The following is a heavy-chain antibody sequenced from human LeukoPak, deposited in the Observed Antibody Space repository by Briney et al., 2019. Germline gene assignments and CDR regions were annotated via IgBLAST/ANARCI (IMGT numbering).Heavy chain of an antibody. CDR2: FDPEDGET. D-gene: IGHD6-19*01. Sequence: ASVKVSCKASGYTLTELSMHWVRQAPGKGLEWMGGFDPEDGETIYAQKFQGRVTMTEDTSTDTAYMELSSLRSEDTAVYYCATNVRRYSSGWYPGDFDYWGQGTLVTVSS. V-gene: IGHV1-24*01. CDR3: ATNVRRYSSGWYPGDFDY. J-gene: IGHJ4*02. CDR1: GYTLTELS.